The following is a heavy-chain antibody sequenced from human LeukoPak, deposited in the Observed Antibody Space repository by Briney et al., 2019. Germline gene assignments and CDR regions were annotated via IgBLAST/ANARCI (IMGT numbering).Heavy chain of an antibody. CDR1: TXXXXA. CDR2: IIPIFGTA. V-gene: IGHV1-69*05. Sequence: TXXXXAISWVRQAPGQGLEWMGGIIPIFGTANYAQKFQGRVTITTDESTSTAYMELSSLRSEDTAVYYCARDGGGYSYGGAFDYWGQGTLVTVSS. J-gene: IGHJ4*02. D-gene: IGHD5-18*01. CDR3: ARDGGGYSYGGAFDY.